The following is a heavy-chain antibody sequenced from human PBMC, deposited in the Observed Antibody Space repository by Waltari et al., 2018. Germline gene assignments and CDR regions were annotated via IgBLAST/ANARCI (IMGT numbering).Heavy chain of an antibody. V-gene: IGHV4-4*07. J-gene: IGHJ5*02. CDR3: ARDLHGTQSNWFDP. CDR1: GGSISRYY. CDR2: IYTSGST. Sequence: QVQLQESGPGLVKTSETLSLTCTVSGGSISRYYWRWIRQPAVKGLEWIGRIYTSGSTNYNPSLKSRVTMSVDTSKNQFSLKLSSVTAADTAVYYCARDLHGTQSNWFDPWGQGTLVTVSS.